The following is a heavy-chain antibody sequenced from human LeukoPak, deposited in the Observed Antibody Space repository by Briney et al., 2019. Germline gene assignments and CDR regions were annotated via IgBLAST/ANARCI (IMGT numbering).Heavy chain of an antibody. CDR3: ARGVPGIAAAGPGDFDY. CDR2: IYHSGST. D-gene: IGHD6-13*01. J-gene: IGHJ4*02. CDR1: GGSFSGYY. V-gene: IGHV4-34*01. Sequence: SETLSLTCAVYGGSFSGYYWSWIRQPPGKGLEWIGEIYHSGSTNYNPSLKSRVTLSVDTSKNQFSLKLSSVTAADTAVYYCARGVPGIAAAGPGDFDYWGQGTLVTVSS.